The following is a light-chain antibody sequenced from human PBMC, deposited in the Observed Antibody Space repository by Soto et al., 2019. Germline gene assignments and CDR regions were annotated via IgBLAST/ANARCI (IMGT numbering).Light chain of an antibody. V-gene: IGKV3-11*01. J-gene: IGKJ2*01. Sequence: EVVLTQSTATLSLSPGERATLSCRASHRITSYLAWYQQKPGQAPRLLIYDATNRVAGVPARFSCSRSGTDFSLTISTLQPEDFAVYYCQQRSDWQYTFGQGTNVELK. CDR2: DAT. CDR3: QQRSDWQYT. CDR1: HRITSY.